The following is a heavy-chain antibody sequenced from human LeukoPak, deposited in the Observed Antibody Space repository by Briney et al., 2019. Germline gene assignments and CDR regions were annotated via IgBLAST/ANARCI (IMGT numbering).Heavy chain of an antibody. V-gene: IGHV3-30*02. CDR1: GFTFSNYA. J-gene: IGHJ4*02. D-gene: IGHD5-12*01. CDR3: AKDVKFSWPFYFDY. CDR2: VSYDGSKK. Sequence: HPGGSLRLSCAASGFTFSNYAMHWVRQAPGKGLEWLAFVSYDGSKKYYSDSVKGRFTISRDNSKNTLFLQMNSLRAEDTAVYSCAKDVKFSWPFYFDYWGQGILVTVSS.